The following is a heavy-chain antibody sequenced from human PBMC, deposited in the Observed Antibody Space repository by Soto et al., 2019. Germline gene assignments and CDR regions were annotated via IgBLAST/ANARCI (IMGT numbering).Heavy chain of an antibody. D-gene: IGHD1-26*01. Sequence: DVQLLESGGDLVQPGGSLRLSCAASEFTFSDFAMTWVRQAPGKGPEWVSSIGGDGSDTHYADSVKGRFTISRDNSKNTLFLQMSSLRSDDTAVYYCAKDAVPYNGKWDWFDSWSQGTLVTVSS. J-gene: IGHJ5*01. CDR3: AKDAVPYNGKWDWFDS. CDR2: IGGDGSDT. V-gene: IGHV3-23*01. CDR1: EFTFSDFA.